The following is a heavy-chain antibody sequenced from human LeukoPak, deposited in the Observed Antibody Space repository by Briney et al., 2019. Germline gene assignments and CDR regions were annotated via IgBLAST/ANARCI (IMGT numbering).Heavy chain of an antibody. D-gene: IGHD6-19*01. CDR1: GYTFTNFW. CDR3: ARSGGSGWYDHWGIFDY. CDR2: IYPGDSDT. J-gene: IGHJ4*02. Sequence: GESLKISCKGSGYTFTNFWIGWVRQMPGKGLEWMGIIYPGDSDTIYSPSFQGQVTISADKSISAAFLQWSSLKASDTAMYYCARSGGSGWYDHWGIFDYWGQGTLVTVSS. V-gene: IGHV5-51*01.